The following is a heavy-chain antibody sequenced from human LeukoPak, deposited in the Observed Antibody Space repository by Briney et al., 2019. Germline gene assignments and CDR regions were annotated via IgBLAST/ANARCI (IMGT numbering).Heavy chain of an antibody. Sequence: ASVKVSCKVSGYTLTELCMHWGREAPGKGLEWMGGFDPEDGETIYAQKFQGRVNMTEDTSTDTAYMELSSLRSEDTAVYYCATALYYDSSGYYRFDYWGQGTLVTVSS. V-gene: IGHV1-24*01. CDR1: GYTLTELC. D-gene: IGHD3-22*01. CDR3: ATALYYDSSGYYRFDY. J-gene: IGHJ4*02. CDR2: FDPEDGET.